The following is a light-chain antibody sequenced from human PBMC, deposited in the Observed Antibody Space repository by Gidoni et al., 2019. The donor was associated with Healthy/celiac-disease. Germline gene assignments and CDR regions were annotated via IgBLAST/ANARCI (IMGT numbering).Light chain of an antibody. Sequence: QSALTRPASVSCSPGQSITISCTVSSSDVGGYNYVSWYQQHPGKAPKLMIYEVSNRPSGVSNRFSGSKSGNTASLTIAGLQAEDEADYYCSSYTSSSTLSYVFGTGTKVTVL. V-gene: IGLV2-14*01. CDR1: SSDVGGYNY. J-gene: IGLJ1*01. CDR2: EVS. CDR3: SSYTSSSTLSYV.